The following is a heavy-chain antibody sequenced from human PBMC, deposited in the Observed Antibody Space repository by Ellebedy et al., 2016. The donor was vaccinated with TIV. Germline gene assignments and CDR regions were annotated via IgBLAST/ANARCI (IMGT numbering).Heavy chain of an antibody. J-gene: IGHJ4*02. V-gene: IGHV3-48*02. CDR1: GFTFSSYS. D-gene: IGHD6-19*01. CDR3: ARDAQLYSRGWFHLDY. CDR2: ISSSISTI. Sequence: GESLKISXAASGFTFSSYSMNWVRQAPGKGLEWVSYISSSISTIHYYADSVKGRFTISRDNAKNSLYLQMNSLRDEDTAVYFCARDAQLYSRGWFHLDYWGRGTLVTVSS.